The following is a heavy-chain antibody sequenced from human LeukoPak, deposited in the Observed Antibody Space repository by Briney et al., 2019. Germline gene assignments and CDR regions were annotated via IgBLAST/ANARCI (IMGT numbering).Heavy chain of an antibody. J-gene: IGHJ6*04. Sequence: GGSLRLSCAASRFTFSSYTMNWVRQAPGKGLEWVSYISSSGSTIYYADSVKGRFTISRDNAKNSLYLQMNSLRAEDTAVYYCAELGITMIGGVWGKGTTVTISS. V-gene: IGHV3-48*04. CDR2: ISSSGSTI. CDR1: RFTFSSYT. D-gene: IGHD3-10*02. CDR3: AELGITMIGGV.